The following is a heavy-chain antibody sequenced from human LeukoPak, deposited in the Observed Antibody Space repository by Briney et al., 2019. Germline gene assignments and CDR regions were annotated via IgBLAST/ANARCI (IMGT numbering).Heavy chain of an antibody. CDR1: GFTFSSYA. Sequence: PGGSLRLSCAASGFTFSSYAMSWVRQAPGKGLEWVSAISGSGGSTYYADSVKGRFTISRDNSKNTLYLQMNSLRAEDTAVYYCARDRQASSSWLSDDAFDIWGQGTMVTVSS. D-gene: IGHD6-13*01. CDR3: ARDRQASSSWLSDDAFDI. CDR2: ISGSGGST. J-gene: IGHJ3*02. V-gene: IGHV3-23*01.